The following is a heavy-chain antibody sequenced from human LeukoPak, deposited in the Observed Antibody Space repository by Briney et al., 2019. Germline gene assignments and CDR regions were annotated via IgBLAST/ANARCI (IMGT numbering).Heavy chain of an antibody. CDR3: ARDRLRAAVARKSYNWFDP. CDR1: GFTFSSYA. J-gene: IGHJ5*02. Sequence: GGSLRLSCAASGFTFSSYAMHWVRQAPGKGLEWVAVISYDGSNKYYADSVKGRFTISRDNSKNTLYLQMNSLRAEDTAVYYCARDRLRAAVARKSYNWFDPWGQGTLVTVSS. D-gene: IGHD6-19*01. CDR2: ISYDGSNK. V-gene: IGHV3-30*04.